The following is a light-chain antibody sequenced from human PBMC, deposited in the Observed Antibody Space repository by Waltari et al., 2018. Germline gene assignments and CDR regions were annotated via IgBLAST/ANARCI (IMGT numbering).Light chain of an antibody. CDR1: QNLSRW. Sequence: DIQMTQSPSTLSASVGDRVTITCRASQNLSRWLAWDQQRPGKAPKLLIYKASSLGGVSSRFSGSGSGTEFTLTISSLQPEDFATYHCQQYNTFFPTFGGGTRVEI. CDR2: KAS. V-gene: IGKV1-5*03. CDR3: QQYNTFFPT. J-gene: IGKJ4*01.